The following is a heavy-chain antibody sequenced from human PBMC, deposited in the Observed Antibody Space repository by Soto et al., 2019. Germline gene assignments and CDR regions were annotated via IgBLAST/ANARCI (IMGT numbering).Heavy chain of an antibody. CDR1: GFTVSRNY. Sequence: SLRLSCAISGFTVSRNYMNWVRQAPGKGLEWVGRIKSKTDGGTTDYAAPVKGRFTISRDDSKNTLYLQMNSLKTEDTAVYYCTTDTSRGTFDYWGQGTLVTVSS. CDR2: IKSKTDGGTT. CDR3: TTDTSRGTFDY. J-gene: IGHJ4*02. V-gene: IGHV3-15*07.